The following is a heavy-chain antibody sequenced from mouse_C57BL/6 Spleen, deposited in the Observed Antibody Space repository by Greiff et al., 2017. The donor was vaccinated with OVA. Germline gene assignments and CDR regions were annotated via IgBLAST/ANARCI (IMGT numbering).Heavy chain of an antibody. V-gene: IGHV1-52*01. J-gene: IGHJ2*01. Sequence: QVQLQQPGAELVRPGSSVKLSCKASGYTFTSYWMHWVKQRPIQGLEWIGNIDPSDSETHYNQKFKDKATLTVDKSSSTAYMQLSSLTSEDSAVYYCAREGVRDYYFDYWGQGTTLTVSS. CDR1: GYTFTSYW. CDR3: AREGVRDYYFDY. CDR2: IDPSDSET. D-gene: IGHD2-13*01.